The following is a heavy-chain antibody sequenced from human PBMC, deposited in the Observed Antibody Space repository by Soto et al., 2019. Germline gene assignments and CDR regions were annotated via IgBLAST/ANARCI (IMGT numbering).Heavy chain of an antibody. V-gene: IGHV3-23*01. CDR2: ISGSGGTA. CDR1: GFPLKSYA. D-gene: IGHD4-17*01. Sequence: GGSLRLSCPASGFPLKSYAVSWVRRAPGKGLEWVSAISGSGGTAYYADSLRGRLTVSRDTSKNTLYLQMNNLTPEDTAVYYCAKDPNGDYIGAFDFWGQGTMVTVSS. CDR3: AKDPNGDYIGAFDF. J-gene: IGHJ3*01.